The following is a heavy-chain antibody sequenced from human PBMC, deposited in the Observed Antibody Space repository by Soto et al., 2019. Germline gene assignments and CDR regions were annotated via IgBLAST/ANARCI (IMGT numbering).Heavy chain of an antibody. CDR2: VSYDGGNK. J-gene: IGHJ4*02. V-gene: IGHV3-30-3*01. D-gene: IGHD2-8*01. CDR1: QITFTNYA. Sequence: QVQLVESGGDVVQPGRSLRLSCAASQITFTNYAIHWVRQTPGKGLEWVATVSYDGGNKYYAEYVKGRFTIPRDNSKNTLNLQMSSLRTEDQAVYYCAGASRYCTNGVCLGDLDYWGQGTLVTVSS. CDR3: AGASRYCTNGVCLGDLDY.